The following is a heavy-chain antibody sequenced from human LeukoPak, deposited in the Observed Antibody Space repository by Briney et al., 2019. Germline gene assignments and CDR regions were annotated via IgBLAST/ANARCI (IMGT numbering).Heavy chain of an antibody. V-gene: IGHV3-23*01. CDR1: GFTFSSYA. Sequence: GGSLRLSCAASGFTFSSYAMSWVRQAPGKGLEWVSAISGSGGSKYYADSVKGRFTISRDNSKNTLYLQMNSLRAEDTAVCYCAKLGGGDCYFHFDIWGQGTMVTVSS. CDR3: AKLGGGDCYFHFDI. J-gene: IGHJ3*02. D-gene: IGHD2-21*01. CDR2: ISGSGGSK.